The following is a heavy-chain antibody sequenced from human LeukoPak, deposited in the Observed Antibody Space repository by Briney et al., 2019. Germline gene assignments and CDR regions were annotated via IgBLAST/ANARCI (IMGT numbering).Heavy chain of an antibody. CDR2: IIPILGIA. J-gene: IGHJ6*02. CDR3: AGPLPLRYFDWLPPAYYYGMDV. CDR1: GGTFSSYA. D-gene: IGHD3-9*01. Sequence: ASVKVSCKASGGTFSSYAISWVRQAPGQGLEWMGRIIPILGIANYAQKFQGRVTITADKSTSTAYMELSSLRSDDTAVYYCAGPLPLRYFDWLPPAYYYGMDVWGQGTTVTVSS. V-gene: IGHV1-69*04.